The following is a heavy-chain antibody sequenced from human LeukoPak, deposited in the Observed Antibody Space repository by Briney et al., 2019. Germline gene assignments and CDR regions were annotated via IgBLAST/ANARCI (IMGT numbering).Heavy chain of an antibody. J-gene: IGHJ6*04. V-gene: IGHV3-7*01. CDR1: GFTFSIYW. CDR3: AELGITMIGGV. D-gene: IGHD3-10*02. CDR2: IKQDGSEK. Sequence: GGSLRLSCAASGFTFSIYWMSWVRQAPGKGLEGVANIKQDGSEKYYVDSVKGRFTISRDNAKNSLYLQMSSLRAEDTAVYYCAELGITMIGGVWGKGTTVTISS.